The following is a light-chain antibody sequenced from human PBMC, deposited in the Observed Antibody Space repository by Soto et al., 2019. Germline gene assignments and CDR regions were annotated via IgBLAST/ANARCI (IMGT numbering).Light chain of an antibody. CDR2: AAS. CDR3: QQSFTTPRT. V-gene: IGKV1-39*01. J-gene: IGKJ1*01. CDR1: QSISSS. Sequence: DIQMTQSPSSLSASVGDKVIITCRASQSISSSLNWYQQKPGKAPQLLIYAASSLQSGVPSRFSGSGSGTDFTLTITSLQPEDFATYYCQQSFTTPRTFGQGTKVEIK.